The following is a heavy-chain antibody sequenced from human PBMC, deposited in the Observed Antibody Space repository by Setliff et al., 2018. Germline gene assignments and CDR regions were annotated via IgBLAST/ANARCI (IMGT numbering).Heavy chain of an antibody. CDR2: VSTYNGDT. V-gene: IGHV1-18*01. Sequence: ASVKVSCKASGYTLINYGISWVRQAPGQGLEWMGWVSTYNGDTNYAQKFQGRVTMTTDTTTSTAYMELRSLRSDDTAVYYCARERAYDGINYYGMDVWGQGTTVTVSS. CDR3: ARERAYDGINYYGMDV. D-gene: IGHD3-22*01. J-gene: IGHJ6*01. CDR1: GYTLINYG.